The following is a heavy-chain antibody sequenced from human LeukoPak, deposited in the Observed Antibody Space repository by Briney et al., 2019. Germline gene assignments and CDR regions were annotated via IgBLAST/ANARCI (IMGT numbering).Heavy chain of an antibody. CDR3: ARESWFGELLYFDY. D-gene: IGHD3-10*01. V-gene: IGHV1-69*04. CDR1: GYTFTSYD. Sequence: ASVKVSCKASGYTFTSYDINWVRQAPGQGLEWMGRIIPILGIANYAQKFQGRVTITADKSTSTAYMELSSLRSEDTAVYYCARESWFGELLYFDYWGQGTLVTVSS. CDR2: IIPILGIA. J-gene: IGHJ4*02.